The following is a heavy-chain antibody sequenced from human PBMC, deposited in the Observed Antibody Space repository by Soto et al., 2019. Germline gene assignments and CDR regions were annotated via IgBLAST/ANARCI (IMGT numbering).Heavy chain of an antibody. D-gene: IGHD3-10*01. J-gene: IGHJ4*02. Sequence: GGSLRLSCAASGFTFSSYGMHWVRQAPGKGLEWVAVISYDGSNKYYADSVKGRFTISRDNSKSTLYLQMNSLRAEDTAVYYCAKPSPWATNYYGSGSYYDYWGQGTLVTVSS. V-gene: IGHV3-30*18. CDR1: GFTFSSYG. CDR3: AKPSPWATNYYGSGSYYDY. CDR2: ISYDGSNK.